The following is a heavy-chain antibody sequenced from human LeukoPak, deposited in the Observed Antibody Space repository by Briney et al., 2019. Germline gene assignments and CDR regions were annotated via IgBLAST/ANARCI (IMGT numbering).Heavy chain of an antibody. D-gene: IGHD2-21*01. J-gene: IGHJ4*02. V-gene: IGHV3-33*01. Sequence: GGSLRLSCAASGSTFSSYGMHWVRQAPGKGLEWVAVIWYDGSNKYYADSVKGRFTISRDNSKNTLYLQMNSLRAEDTAVYYCARDLSWWSKYYFDYWGQGTLVTVSS. CDR1: GSTFSSYG. CDR2: IWYDGSNK. CDR3: ARDLSWWSKYYFDY.